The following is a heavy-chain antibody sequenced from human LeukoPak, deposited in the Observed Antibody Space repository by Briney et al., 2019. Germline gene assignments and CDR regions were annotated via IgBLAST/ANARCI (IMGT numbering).Heavy chain of an antibody. CDR2: IFYDGST. Sequence: SETLSLTYSLSRGSICSTSGYWGWIRQPPGKGLEWIGNIFYDGSTYYNPSLKGRVTISVDASKSHFSLKVNSVTAADTAVYFCTRERVYFDSSGYPSAASNWGQGTLVTVSS. CDR3: TRERVYFDSSGYPSAASN. J-gene: IGHJ4*02. V-gene: IGHV4-39*07. D-gene: IGHD2/OR15-2a*01. CDR1: RGSICSTSGY.